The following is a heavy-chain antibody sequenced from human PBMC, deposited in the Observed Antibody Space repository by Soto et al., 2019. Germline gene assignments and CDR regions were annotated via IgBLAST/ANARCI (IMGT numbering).Heavy chain of an antibody. Sequence: ASVKVSCKASGYTFTSYDINWVRQATGQGLEWMGWMNPNSGNTGYAQKFQGRVTMTRNTSISTAYMDLSSLRSEDTAVYYCARGPFYVLRFLESYYYYMDVWGKGTTVTVSS. J-gene: IGHJ6*03. V-gene: IGHV1-8*01. CDR2: MNPNSGNT. CDR3: ARGPFYVLRFLESYYYYMDV. CDR1: GYTFTSYD. D-gene: IGHD3-3*01.